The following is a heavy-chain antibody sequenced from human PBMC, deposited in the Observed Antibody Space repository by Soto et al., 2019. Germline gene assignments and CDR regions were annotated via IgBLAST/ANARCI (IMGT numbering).Heavy chain of an antibody. CDR1: GASITRGDSY. Sequence: SETLSLTCTVSGASITRGDSYWSWIRQPPGKGLEWIGYIYYSGIAYYNPSLRSRVTISGDTSKSQFSLKVSSVTAADTAIYYCARNPNNGYDFDSWGQGSRVTV. D-gene: IGHD5-12*01. V-gene: IGHV4-30-4*01. CDR3: ARNPNNGYDFDS. CDR2: IYYSGIA. J-gene: IGHJ4*02.